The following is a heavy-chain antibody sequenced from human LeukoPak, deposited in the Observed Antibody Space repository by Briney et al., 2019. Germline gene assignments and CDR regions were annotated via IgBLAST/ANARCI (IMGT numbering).Heavy chain of an antibody. D-gene: IGHD3-10*02. CDR2: ISYSGST. Sequence: PSETLSLTCTVSGGSIRNSSYYRGWIRQPPGKGLEWIGSISYSGSTFYNPCLKSRVTISADTSNIQFSLKLTSVTAADTAVYFCARHSSYVSPVRYWGQGTLVTVSP. V-gene: IGHV4-39*01. CDR3: ARHSSYVSPVRY. CDR1: GGSIRNSSYY. J-gene: IGHJ4*02.